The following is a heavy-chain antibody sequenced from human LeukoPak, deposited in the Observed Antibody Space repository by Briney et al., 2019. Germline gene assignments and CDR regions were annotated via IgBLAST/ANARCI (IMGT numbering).Heavy chain of an antibody. CDR2: IYTSGST. J-gene: IGHJ3*02. D-gene: IGHD1-26*01. V-gene: IGHV4-4*07. Sequence: SETLSLTCTASGGSISSYYWSWIRQPAGPGLEWIWRIYTSGSTNYNPSLKSRITMSVDTSKNQFSLKLSSVTAADTAVYYCARGNSYSGSDAFDIWGQGTMVTVSS. CDR3: ARGNSYSGSDAFDI. CDR1: GGSISSYY.